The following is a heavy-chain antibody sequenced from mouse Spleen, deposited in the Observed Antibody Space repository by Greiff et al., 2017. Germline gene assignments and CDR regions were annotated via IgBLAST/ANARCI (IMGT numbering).Heavy chain of an antibody. V-gene: IGHV5-9-3*01. CDR3: ARGDYYGVHYYAMDY. Sequence: EVQGVESGGGLVKPGGSLKLSCAASGFTFSSYAMSWVRQTPEKRLEWVATISSGGSYTYYPDSVKGRFTISRDNAKNTLYLQMSSLRSEDTAMYYCARGDYYGVHYYAMDYWGQGTSVTVSS. J-gene: IGHJ4*01. D-gene: IGHD1-1*01. CDR2: ISSGGSYT. CDR1: GFTFSSYA.